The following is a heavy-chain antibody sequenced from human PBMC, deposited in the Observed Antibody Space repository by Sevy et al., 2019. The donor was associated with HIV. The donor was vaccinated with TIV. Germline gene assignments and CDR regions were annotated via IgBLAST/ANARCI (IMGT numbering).Heavy chain of an antibody. V-gene: IGHV1-69*11. CDR3: ARCRGYCMGDRCYVDYFFDH. Sequence: GPSVKVSCKASRGTFGSYAFSWVRQTPGQGLEWMGRIVPIVGTTNYPQKFQGRVTITADDSSTTVYMELSSLRSEDTAVYFCARCRGYCMGDRCYVDYFFDHWGQGTLVTVSS. D-gene: IGHD2-15*01. J-gene: IGHJ4*02. CDR1: RGTFGSYA. CDR2: IVPIVGTT.